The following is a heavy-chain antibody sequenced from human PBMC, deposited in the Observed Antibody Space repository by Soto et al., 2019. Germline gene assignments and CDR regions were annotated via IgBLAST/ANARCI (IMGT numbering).Heavy chain of an antibody. Sequence: EVQLVESGGGLIQPGGSLRLSCAVSGFTVSNNYMSWVRQAPGKGLEGVSVIYSGGYTAYGDSVKGRFTISRDNSKNTRYLQINSRGAAGPAVFYCATPRGGVGYWGQGTLVTVSS. CDR1: GFTVSNNY. J-gene: IGHJ4*02. V-gene: IGHV3-53*01. CDR3: ATPRGGVGY. D-gene: IGHD3-10*01. CDR2: IYSGGYT.